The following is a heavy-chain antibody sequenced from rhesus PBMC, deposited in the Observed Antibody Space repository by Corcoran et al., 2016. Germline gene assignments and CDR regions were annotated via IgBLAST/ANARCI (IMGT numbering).Heavy chain of an antibody. Sequence: QLQLQESGPGLVKPSETLSLTCAVSGGSISSNYWSWIRQPPGKGLEWIGRISGSGGSTDYNPSLKSRDIISTDATKNQFSVKLSSVTAADTAVYYYASHSWNYGDYFDYWGQGVLVTVSS. CDR2: ISGSGGST. CDR3: ASHSWNYGDYFDY. D-gene: IGHD1-1-1*01. J-gene: IGHJ4*01. V-gene: IGHV4-173*01. CDR1: GGSISSNY.